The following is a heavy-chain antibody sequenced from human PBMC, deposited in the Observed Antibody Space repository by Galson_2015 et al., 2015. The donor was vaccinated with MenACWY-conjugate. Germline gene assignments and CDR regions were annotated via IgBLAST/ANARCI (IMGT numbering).Heavy chain of an antibody. CDR2: IYGRATRT. Sequence: SLLLSCAASGFLFAPSPLRWVLPSPGRGLEWVSGIYGRATRTFYADSVKGRFTISRDDSKSTLYLQMNYLRVDDTAVYYCAKDKVPDGLWNFDLWGQGTLVPVSS. CDR3: AKDKVPDGLWNFDL. V-gene: IGHV3-23*01. CDR1: GFLFAPSP. J-gene: IGHJ4*01. D-gene: IGHD2-2*01.